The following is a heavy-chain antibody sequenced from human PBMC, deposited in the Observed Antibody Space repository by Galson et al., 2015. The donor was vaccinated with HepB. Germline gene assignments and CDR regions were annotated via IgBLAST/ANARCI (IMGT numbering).Heavy chain of an antibody. CDR3: AREAGVGATVDWFDP. CDR1: GYTFTSYG. V-gene: IGHV1-18*01. D-gene: IGHD1-26*01. Sequence: SVKVSCKASGYTFTSYGISRVRQAPGQGLEWMGWISAYNGNTNYAQKLQGRVTMTTDTSTSTAYMELRSLRSDDTAVYYCAREAGVGATVDWFDPWGQGTLVTVSS. CDR2: ISAYNGNT. J-gene: IGHJ5*02.